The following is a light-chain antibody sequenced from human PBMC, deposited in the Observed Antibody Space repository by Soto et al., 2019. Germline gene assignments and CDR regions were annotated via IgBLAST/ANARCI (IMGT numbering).Light chain of an antibody. Sequence: VVLSQSPGTLSLSPGERATLARRASKTVSGSNLAWYQNRPSQAPSLLIYQASIRAAGIPARFSASASATDITLTISVVPPEDFALYCCHQRQSWPRTFGQGTKVDIK. CDR2: QAS. J-gene: IGKJ1*01. CDR1: KTVSGS. V-gene: IGKV3-11*01. CDR3: HQRQSWPRT.